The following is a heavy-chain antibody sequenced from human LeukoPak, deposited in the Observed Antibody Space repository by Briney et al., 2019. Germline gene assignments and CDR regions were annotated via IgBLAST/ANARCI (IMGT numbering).Heavy chain of an antibody. D-gene: IGHD6-19*01. V-gene: IGHV3-9*01. CDR2: ISWNSGSI. Sequence: GGSLRLSCAASGFTFDDYAMHWVRQAPGKGLEWVSGISWNSGSIGYADSVKGRFTISRDNAKNSLYLQMNSLRAEDTAVYYCARDRATHSSSWFDSWGQGILVTVSS. CDR1: GFTFDDYA. CDR3: ARDRATHSSSWFDS. J-gene: IGHJ5*01.